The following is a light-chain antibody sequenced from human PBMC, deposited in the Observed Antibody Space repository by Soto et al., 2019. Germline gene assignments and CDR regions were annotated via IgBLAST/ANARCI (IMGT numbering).Light chain of an antibody. V-gene: IGKV1-5*01. CDR1: QSISSW. J-gene: IGKJ3*01. CDR2: DAS. CDR3: QQTDSFPFT. Sequence: DIQMTQSPSTLSASVGDRVTITCRASQSISSWLAWYQQKPGKAPKLLIYDASSLESGVPSRFSGSGSGTEFTLTISSLQPEDYATYYCQQTDSFPFTFGPGTKVDI.